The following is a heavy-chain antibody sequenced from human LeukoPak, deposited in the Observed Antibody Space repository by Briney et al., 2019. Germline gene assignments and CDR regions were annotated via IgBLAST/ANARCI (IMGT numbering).Heavy chain of an antibody. Sequence: PGRSLRLSCAASGFTFSSYAMHWVRQAPGKGLEWVAVISYDGSNKYYADSVKGRFTISRDNSKNTLYLQMNSMRAEDTAVYYCATEEVDTATQLDYWGQGTLVTVSS. CDR1: GFTFSSYA. CDR3: ATEEVDTATQLDY. J-gene: IGHJ4*02. CDR2: ISYDGSNK. D-gene: IGHD5-18*01. V-gene: IGHV3-30-3*01.